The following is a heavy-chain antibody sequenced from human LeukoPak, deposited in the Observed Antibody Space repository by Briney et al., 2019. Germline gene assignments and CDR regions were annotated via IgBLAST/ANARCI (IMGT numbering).Heavy chain of an antibody. D-gene: IGHD5-18*01. J-gene: IGHJ4*02. CDR1: GGSVSSGSYY. CDR2: IYYSGST. CDR3: ARVSNTAMVIDFDY. Sequence: PSETLSLTCTVSGGSVSSGSYYWSWIRQPPGKGQEWIGYIYYSGSTNYNPSLKSRVTISVDTSKNQFSLKLSSVTAADTAVYYCARVSNTAMVIDFDYWGQGTLVTVSS. V-gene: IGHV4-61*01.